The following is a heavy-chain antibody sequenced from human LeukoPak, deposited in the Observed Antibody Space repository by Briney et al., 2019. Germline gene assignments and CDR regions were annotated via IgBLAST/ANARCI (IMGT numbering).Heavy chain of an antibody. D-gene: IGHD4-17*01. CDR2: ISSSSSYI. CDR1: GFTFSSYS. Sequence: GGSLRLSCAASGFTFSSYSMNWVRQAPGKGLEWVSSISSSSSYIYYADSVKGRFTISGDNAKNSLYLQMNSLRAGDTAVYYCATVTTGPDFDYWGQGTLVTVSS. V-gene: IGHV3-21*01. CDR3: ATVTTGPDFDY. J-gene: IGHJ4*02.